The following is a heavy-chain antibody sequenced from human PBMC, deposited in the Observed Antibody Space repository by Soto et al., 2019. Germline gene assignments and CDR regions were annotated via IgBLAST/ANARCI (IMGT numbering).Heavy chain of an antibody. Sequence: QVQLVESGGGVVQPGRSLRLSCAASGFIFSSYGMHWVRQAPGKGLEWVALTWSDGSNKNYVDSVKGRFTISKDNSKNTLYLQMDSVRAEDTAVYYCARLRWSGGRCDGGGYFFDYWGQGTLVTVSS. CDR3: ARLRWSGGRCDGGGYFFDY. D-gene: IGHD2-15*01. CDR1: GFIFSSYG. CDR2: TWSDGSNK. J-gene: IGHJ4*02. V-gene: IGHV3-33*01.